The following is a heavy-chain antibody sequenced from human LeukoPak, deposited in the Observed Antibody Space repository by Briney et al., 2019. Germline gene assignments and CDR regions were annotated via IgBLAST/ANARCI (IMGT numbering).Heavy chain of an antibody. CDR2: IYHSGST. J-gene: IGHJ5*02. D-gene: IGHD6-19*01. CDR1: GGSISSGGYS. CDR3: AGCIAVAGTRLNWFDP. Sequence: SETLSLTCAVSGGSISSGGYSWGWIRQPPGKGLEWIGYIYHSGSTYYNPSLKSRVTISVDRSKNQFSLKLSSVTAADTAVYYCAGCIAVAGTRLNWFDPWGQGTLVTVSS. V-gene: IGHV4-30-2*01.